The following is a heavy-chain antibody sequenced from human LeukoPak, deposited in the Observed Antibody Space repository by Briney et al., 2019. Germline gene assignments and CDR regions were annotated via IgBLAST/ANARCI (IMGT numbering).Heavy chain of an antibody. CDR3: ARLAVCGGDCFAFDI. Sequence: SQTLSLTCTVSGGSISSGTYYWTWIRQPAGKGLEWIGYIYYSGSTNYNPSLKSRVTISVDTSKNQFSLKLSSVTAADTAVYYCARLAVCGGDCFAFDIWGQGTMVTVSS. J-gene: IGHJ3*02. D-gene: IGHD2-21*02. V-gene: IGHV4-61*10. CDR2: IYYSGST. CDR1: GGSISSGTYY.